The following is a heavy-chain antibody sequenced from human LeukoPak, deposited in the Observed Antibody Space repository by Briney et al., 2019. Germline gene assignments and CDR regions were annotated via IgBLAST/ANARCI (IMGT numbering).Heavy chain of an antibody. D-gene: IGHD2-15*01. CDR1: GCTFTGYY. CDR3: ARDEKDIVVVVAATDNWFDP. V-gene: IGHV1-2*02. J-gene: IGHJ5*02. Sequence: ASVKVSCKASGCTFTGYYMHWVRQAPGQGLEWMGWINPNSGGTNYAQKFQGRVTMTRDTSISTAYMELSRLRSDDTAVYYCARDEKDIVVVVAATDNWFDPWGQGTLVTVSS. CDR2: INPNSGGT.